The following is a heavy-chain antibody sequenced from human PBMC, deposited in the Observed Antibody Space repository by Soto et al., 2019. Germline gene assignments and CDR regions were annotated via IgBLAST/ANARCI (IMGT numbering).Heavy chain of an antibody. J-gene: IGHJ3*02. CDR2: IIPIFGTA. CDR1: GGTFSSYA. Sequence: QVQLVQSGAEVKKPGSSVKVSCKASGGTFSSYAISWVRQAPGQGLEWMGGIIPIFGTANYAQKFQGRVTITADESTSTAYMKLSSLRSEDTAVYYCARSRVTYYYDRSAFDIWGQGTMVTVSS. V-gene: IGHV1-69*01. CDR3: ARSRVTYYYDRSAFDI. D-gene: IGHD3-22*01.